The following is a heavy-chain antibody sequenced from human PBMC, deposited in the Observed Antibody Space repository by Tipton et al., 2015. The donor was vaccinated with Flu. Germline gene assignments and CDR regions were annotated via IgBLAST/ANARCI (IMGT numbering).Heavy chain of an antibody. D-gene: IGHD6-13*01. J-gene: IGHJ4*02. CDR3: ARDQSLSSIAAAGTFFPPDY. Sequence: SLRLSCAASGFTFSSYGMHWVRQAPGKGLEWVAVIWYDGSNKYYADSVKGRFTISSDNSKNTLYLQMNSLRAEDTAVYYCARDQSLSSIAAAGTFFPPDYWGQGTLVPGSS. CDR2: IWYDGSNK. V-gene: IGHV3-33*01. CDR1: GFTFSSYG.